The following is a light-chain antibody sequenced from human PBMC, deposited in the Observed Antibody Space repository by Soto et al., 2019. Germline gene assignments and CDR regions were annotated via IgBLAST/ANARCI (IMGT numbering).Light chain of an antibody. CDR1: ETIASY. Sequence: DIQMTQSPSSLSASVGDRVTITCRASETIASYLNWYQQRPGKAPKLLIYAASSLQSGVPSRFGGSGSRTDFTLTITSLQPEDFATYYCQQTYNPPRTFGQGTRL. J-gene: IGKJ1*01. V-gene: IGKV1-39*01. CDR3: QQTYNPPRT. CDR2: AAS.